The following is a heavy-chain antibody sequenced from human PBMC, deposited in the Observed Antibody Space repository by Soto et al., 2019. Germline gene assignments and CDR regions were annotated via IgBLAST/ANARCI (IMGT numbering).Heavy chain of an antibody. CDR1: GFTFSSYG. Sequence: QVQLVESEGGVVQPGRSLRPSWAASGFTFSSYGMHWVRQAPGKGLEWVAVISYDGSNKDYADSVKGRFTISRDNSKNMLNLPMKSLRAEDTVVYYCVKDSTCPDSYGEPDWILHYYGQGTLVTVSS. V-gene: IGHV3-30*18. J-gene: IGHJ4*02. D-gene: IGHD4-17*01. CDR2: ISYDGSNK. CDR3: VKDSTCPDSYGEPDWILHY.